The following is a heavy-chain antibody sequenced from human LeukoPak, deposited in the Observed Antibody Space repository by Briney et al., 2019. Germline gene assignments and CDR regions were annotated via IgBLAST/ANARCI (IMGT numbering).Heavy chain of an antibody. D-gene: IGHD6-13*01. V-gene: IGHV4-30-4*08. Sequence: SETLSLTCTVSGGSINSGDYYWTWIRQPPGKGLEWVGFIYYSGTTYYNPSLKSRVSISVDTSKNQFSLKLSSVTAADTAVYYCASGGSSWYFDYWGQGTLVTVSS. CDR1: GGSINSGDYY. CDR3: ASGGSSWYFDY. J-gene: IGHJ4*02. CDR2: IYYSGTT.